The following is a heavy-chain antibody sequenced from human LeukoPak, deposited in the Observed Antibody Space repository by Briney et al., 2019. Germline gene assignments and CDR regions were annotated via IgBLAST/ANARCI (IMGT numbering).Heavy chain of an antibody. CDR3: AKSTREPLGINSSGWYLYGMDV. Sequence: PGGSLTLSCAASGFTFSSYAMSWVRQAPGKGLEWVSGISTSGGHTYYADSVKGRFTISRDNSNNTLHLQMNSLRAEDTAIYYCAKSTREPLGINSSGWYLYGMDVWGKGTTVTVSS. CDR2: ISTSGGHT. D-gene: IGHD6-19*01. J-gene: IGHJ6*04. V-gene: IGHV3-23*01. CDR1: GFTFSSYA.